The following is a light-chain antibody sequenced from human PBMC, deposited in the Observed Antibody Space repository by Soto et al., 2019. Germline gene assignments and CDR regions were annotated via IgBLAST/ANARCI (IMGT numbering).Light chain of an antibody. CDR1: QSINIY. J-gene: IGKJ2*01. V-gene: IGKV1-39*01. CDR2: GAS. CDR3: KQSYRRPYN. Sequence: IQMTQSPSSLSASVGDSVTVTCRASQSINIYLNWYQQKPGKAPTLLIYGASSLTNGVPSRFTGGGSRTDFTLTISSLQPEDFATYYCKQSYRRPYNFGKGTKLEI.